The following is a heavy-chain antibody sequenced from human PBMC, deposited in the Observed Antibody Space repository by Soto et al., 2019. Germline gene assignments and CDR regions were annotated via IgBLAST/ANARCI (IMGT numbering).Heavy chain of an antibody. V-gene: IGHV3-7*01. CDR3: ARMVRDSDY. Sequence: EVQLVESGGGLVQPGGSLRLSCAASGFTFRNTWMSWVRQGPGKGLEWVASIKEDGSQKYYVDSVKGRFTISRDNAENSLYLQMNSLRAEDTALYYCARMVRDSDYWGQGTLVTVSS. D-gene: IGHD3-22*01. CDR1: GFTFRNTW. J-gene: IGHJ4*02. CDR2: IKEDGSQK.